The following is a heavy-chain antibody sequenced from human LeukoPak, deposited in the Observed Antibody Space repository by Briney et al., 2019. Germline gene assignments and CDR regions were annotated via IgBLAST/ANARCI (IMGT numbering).Heavy chain of an antibody. V-gene: IGHV5-51*01. D-gene: IGHD3-10*01. J-gene: IGHJ3*01. Sequence: GESLKISCKGSGYSFTNYWIAWVRQMPGKGLELMGIIYPGDSDTRYRPPFQGQVTISADKSISTAYLQWSSLKASDTAMYYCARRYLSDSFDLWGQGTMVTVSS. CDR1: GYSFTNYW. CDR2: IYPGDSDT. CDR3: ARRYLSDSFDL.